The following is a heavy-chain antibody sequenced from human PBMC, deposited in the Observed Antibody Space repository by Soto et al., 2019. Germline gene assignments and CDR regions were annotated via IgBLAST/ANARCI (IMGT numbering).Heavy chain of an antibody. CDR1: GGSISSSSYY. D-gene: IGHD2-15*01. CDR3: ARHTPAISISDH. J-gene: IGHJ4*02. CDR2: IYYSGST. Sequence: SETLSLTCTVSGGSISSSSYYWGWIRQPPGKGLEWIGSIYYSGSTYYNPSLKSRVTISVDTSKNQFSLKLSSVTAADAAVYYCARHTPAISISDHWGQGTLVS. V-gene: IGHV4-39*01.